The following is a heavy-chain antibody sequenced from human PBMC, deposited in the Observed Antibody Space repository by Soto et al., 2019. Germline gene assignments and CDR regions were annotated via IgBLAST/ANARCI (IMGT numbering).Heavy chain of an antibody. Sequence: GESLKISCKGVGPSFTNHWINWVREMRGKGLEWMGRIDPSDSYTNYRPSLQGHVTMSADKSRSTAYLQWSSLKASDSGVYFCASTQTTLVTQIDNWGQGTLVTVSS. V-gene: IGHV5-10-1*01. CDR3: ASTQTTLVTQIDN. J-gene: IGHJ4*02. CDR2: IDPSDSYT. CDR1: GPSFTNHW. D-gene: IGHD2-21*02.